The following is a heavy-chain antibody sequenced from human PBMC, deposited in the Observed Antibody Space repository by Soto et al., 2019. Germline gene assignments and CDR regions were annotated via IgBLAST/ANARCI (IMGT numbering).Heavy chain of an antibody. J-gene: IGHJ6*02. CDR2: ISYDGSNK. D-gene: IGHD6-19*01. CDR3: AKDRGYSSGSGWYYYGMDV. Sequence: PGGSLRLSCAASGFTFSSYGMHWVRQAPGKGLEWVAVISYDGSNKYYADSVKGRFTISRDNSKNTLYLQMNSLRAEDTAVYYCAKDRGYSSGSGWYYYGMDVWGQGTTVTVSS. CDR1: GFTFSSYG. V-gene: IGHV3-30*18.